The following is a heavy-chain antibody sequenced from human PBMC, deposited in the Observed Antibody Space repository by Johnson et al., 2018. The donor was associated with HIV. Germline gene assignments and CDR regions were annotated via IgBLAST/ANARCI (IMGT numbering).Heavy chain of an antibody. J-gene: IGHJ3*01. CDR2: INWNGART. CDR1: GFTFDDYA. CDR3: AREPELELHVSHAFDF. D-gene: IGHD1-7*01. Sequence: VQLVESGGGVVRPGGSLRLSCAAAGFTFDDYAMSWVRQAPGKGLEWVSGINWNGARTGYADSVKGRFTISRDNAKNSLYLHMNSLRAEDTALYYCAREPELELHVSHAFDFWGQGTMVSVSS. V-gene: IGHV3-20*04.